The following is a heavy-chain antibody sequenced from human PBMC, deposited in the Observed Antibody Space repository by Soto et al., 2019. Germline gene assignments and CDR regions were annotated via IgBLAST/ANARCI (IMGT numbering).Heavy chain of an antibody. CDR2: ISAYNGNT. CDR3: ARDGLIAYYGMDV. CDR1: GYTFTSYG. Sequence: ASVKVSCKASGYTFTSYGISWVRQAPGQGLECMGWISAYNGNTNYAQKRQGRVTMTTDTSTSTAYMELRSLRSDHTAVFYCARDGLIAYYGMDVWGQGTTVTVSS. V-gene: IGHV1-18*01. J-gene: IGHJ6*02. D-gene: IGHD2-8*01.